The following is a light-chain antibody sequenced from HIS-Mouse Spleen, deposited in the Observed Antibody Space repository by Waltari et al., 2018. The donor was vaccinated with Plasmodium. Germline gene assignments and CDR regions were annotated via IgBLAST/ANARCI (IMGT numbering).Light chain of an antibody. CDR2: DAS. J-gene: IGKJ5*01. V-gene: IGKV1D-13*01. CDR1: QGSSSA. CDR3: QQFNNYPSIT. Sequence: AIPLTQSPSSLSASVRDRVTITCRASQGSSSALAWYQQKPGKAPKLLIYDASSLESGVPSRFSGSGSGTDFTLTISSLQPEDYATYYCQQFNNYPSITFGQGTRLEIK.